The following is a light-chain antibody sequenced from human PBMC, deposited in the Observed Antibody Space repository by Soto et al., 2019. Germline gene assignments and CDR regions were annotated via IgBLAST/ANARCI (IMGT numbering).Light chain of an antibody. V-gene: IGKV1-39*01. CDR3: QQARGFPRT. Sequence: IQMTQSPSSLSASIGDTVTITCRASQTIDRYLNWFQQKSGQAPKLLMNAASTLRSGVPSRFSGSGSGTNFSLTISSLQPEDFATYYCQQARGFPRTFGQGTKVDIK. CDR1: QTIDRY. CDR2: AAS. J-gene: IGKJ1*01.